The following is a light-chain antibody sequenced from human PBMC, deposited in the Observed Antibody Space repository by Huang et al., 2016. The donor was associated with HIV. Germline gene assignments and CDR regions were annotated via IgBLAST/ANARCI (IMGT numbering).Light chain of an antibody. Sequence: EIVLTQSPATLSVSPGATAALSCRASQSVADRLAWYQQKPGQPPRLLIHGASNRADGIPARFSGSGSGTDFTLTVSSLQSADLAVYCCQQSSDYWTFGQGTKVEF. CDR2: GAS. CDR1: QSVADR. V-gene: IGKV3-15*01. J-gene: IGKJ1*01. CDR3: QQSSDYWT.